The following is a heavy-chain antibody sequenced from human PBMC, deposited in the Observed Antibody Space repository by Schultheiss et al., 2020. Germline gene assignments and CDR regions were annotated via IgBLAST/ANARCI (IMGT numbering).Heavy chain of an antibody. CDR3: ARVAYSGSYQGGFDY. D-gene: IGHD1-26*01. J-gene: IGHJ4*02. V-gene: IGHV3-33*08. CDR2: IWYDGSNK. Sequence: GGSLRLSCAASGFTFSSYGMHWVRQAPGKGLEWVAVIWYDGSNKYYADSVKGRFTISRDNSKNTLYLQMNSLRAEDTAVYYCARVAYSGSYQGGFDYWGQGTLVTVSS. CDR1: GFTFSSYG.